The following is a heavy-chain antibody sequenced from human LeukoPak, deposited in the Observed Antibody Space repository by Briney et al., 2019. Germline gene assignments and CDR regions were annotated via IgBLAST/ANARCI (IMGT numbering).Heavy chain of an antibody. CDR1: GGSFSGYY. Sequence: SETLSLTCAVYGGSFSGYYWSWIRQPPGKGLEWIGEINHSGSTYYNPSLKSRVTISVDRSKNQFSLKLSSVTAADTAVYYCAGLYCSSTSCVFDPWGQGTLVTVSS. CDR2: INHSGST. J-gene: IGHJ5*02. V-gene: IGHV4-34*01. CDR3: AGLYCSSTSCVFDP. D-gene: IGHD2-2*01.